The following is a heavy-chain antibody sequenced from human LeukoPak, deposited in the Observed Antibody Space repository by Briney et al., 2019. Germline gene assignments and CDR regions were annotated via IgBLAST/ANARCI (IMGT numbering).Heavy chain of an antibody. CDR1: GDSINSLDL. CDR3: AGLVGRYRSGLYYYYFDY. J-gene: IGHJ4*02. D-gene: IGHD1-26*01. CDR2: MYLSGTT. Sequence: SGTLSLTCTVSGDSINSLDLWSWVRQPPGKGLEWIGEMYLSGTTHSNPSVKSRVTISIDKSKNQFFLNLSSVTAADTAVYYCAGLVGRYRSGLYYYYFDYWGQGTLVTVSS. V-gene: IGHV4-4*02.